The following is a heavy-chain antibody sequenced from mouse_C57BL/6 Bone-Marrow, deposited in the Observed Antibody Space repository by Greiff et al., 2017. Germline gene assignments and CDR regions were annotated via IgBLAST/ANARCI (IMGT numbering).Heavy chain of an antibody. J-gene: IGHJ2*01. CDR3: ARSGGPYFDY. CDR2: IDPEDGET. Sequence: VQLKQSGAELVKPGASVKLSCTASGFNIKDYYMHWVKQRTEQGLEWIGRIDPEDGETKSAPKFQGKATITADKSSKTDYLQLSSLTSEDTAVYYCARSGGPYFDYRGHGATLTVSS. D-gene: IGHD1-1*02. V-gene: IGHV14-2*01. CDR1: GFNIKDYY.